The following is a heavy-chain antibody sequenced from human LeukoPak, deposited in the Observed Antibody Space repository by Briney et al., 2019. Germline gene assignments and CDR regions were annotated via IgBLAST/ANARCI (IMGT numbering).Heavy chain of an antibody. CDR2: ISGSGGST. V-gene: IGHV3-23*01. J-gene: IGHJ4*02. CDR1: GFTFSSYA. D-gene: IGHD3-3*01. CDR3: AKDPPLRFLEWLSPFYFDY. Sequence: PGGSLRLSCAASGFTFSSYAMSWVRQAPGKGLEWVSAISGSGGSTYCADSVKGRFTISRDNSKNTLYLQVNSLRAEDTAVYYCAKDPPLRFLEWLSPFYFDYWGQGTLVTVSS.